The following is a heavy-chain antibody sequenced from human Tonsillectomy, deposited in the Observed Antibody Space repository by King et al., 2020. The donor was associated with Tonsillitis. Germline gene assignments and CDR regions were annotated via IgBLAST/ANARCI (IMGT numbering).Heavy chain of an antibody. J-gene: IGHJ4*02. D-gene: IGHD4-17*01. CDR2: TYYRSKWYN. CDR3: AREGDYGDYVFFD. V-gene: IGHV6-1*01. Sequence: VQLQQSGPGLVKPSQTLSLTCAISGDSVSSNSVAWNWIRQSPSRGLEWLGRTYYRSKWYNHYAPSVKSRITINPDTSKNQFSLQMNSVTPDDTAVYYCAREGDYGDYVFFDWGQGTLVTVSS. CDR1: GDSVSSNSVA.